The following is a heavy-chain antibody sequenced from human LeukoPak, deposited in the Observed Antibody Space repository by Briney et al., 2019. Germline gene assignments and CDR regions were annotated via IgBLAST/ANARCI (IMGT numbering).Heavy chain of an antibody. J-gene: IGHJ4*02. CDR1: GFTFSSYG. V-gene: IGHV3-30*18. CDR2: ISYDGSNK. Sequence: PGGSLRLSCAASGFTFSSYGMPWVRQAPGKGLEWVAVISYDGSNKYYADSVKGRFTISRDNSKNTLYLQMNSLRAEDTAVYYCAKSPGPHDYWGQGTLVTVSS. CDR3: AKSPGPHDY.